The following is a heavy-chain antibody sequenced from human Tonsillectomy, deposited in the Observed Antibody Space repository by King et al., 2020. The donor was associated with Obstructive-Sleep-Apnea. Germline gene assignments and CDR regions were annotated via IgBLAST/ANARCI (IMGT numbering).Heavy chain of an antibody. V-gene: IGHV4-39*07. CDR2: IYYSGST. CDR1: GGSISSNTYY. D-gene: IGHD1-26*01. J-gene: IGHJ6*02. Sequence: LQLQESGPGLVKPSETLSLTCTVSGGSISSNTYYWGWIRQPPGKGLEWIGSIYYSGSTYYNPSLKSRVTISVDTSKNQFSLKLSSVTAADTAVYYCARVLAWELLEDYYGMDVWGQGTTVTVSS. CDR3: ARVLAWELLEDYYGMDV.